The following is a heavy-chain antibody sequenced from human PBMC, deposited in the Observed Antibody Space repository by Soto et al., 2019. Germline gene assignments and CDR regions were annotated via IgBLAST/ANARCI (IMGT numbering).Heavy chain of an antibody. V-gene: IGHV4-30-2*01. CDR3: ARAGGDCSGGSCSHFDS. J-gene: IGHJ5*01. CDR2: IYHSGST. CDR1: GGSISSGGYS. Sequence: TSETLSLTCAVSGGSISSGGYSWSWIRQPPGKGLEWIGYIYHSGSTYYNPSLKSRVTISVDRSKNQFSLKLSSVTAADTAVYYCARAGGDCSGGSCSHFDSWGQGTLVTASS. D-gene: IGHD2-15*01.